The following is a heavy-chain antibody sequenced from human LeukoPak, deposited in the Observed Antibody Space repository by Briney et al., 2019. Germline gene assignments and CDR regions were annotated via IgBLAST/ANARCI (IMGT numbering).Heavy chain of an antibody. J-gene: IGHJ4*02. D-gene: IGHD6-13*01. CDR3: AKGEYSSSWRIDY. Sequence: GGSLRLSCAASGFTFSGYGMHWVRQAPGKGLEWVAVISYDGSNKYYADSVKGRFTISRDNSKNTLYLQMNSLRAEDTAVYYCAKGEYSSSWRIDYWGQGTLVTVSS. CDR1: GFTFSGYG. V-gene: IGHV3-30*18. CDR2: ISYDGSNK.